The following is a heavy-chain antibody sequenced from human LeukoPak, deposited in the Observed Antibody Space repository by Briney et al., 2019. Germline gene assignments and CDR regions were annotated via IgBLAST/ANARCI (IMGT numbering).Heavy chain of an antibody. CDR3: ARDERTMGVVDY. CDR1: GGSISSYY. V-gene: IGHV4-4*07. J-gene: IGHJ4*02. Sequence: SETLSFTCTVYGGSISSYYWSWDRQPAGKGLVWIGRIYIRGSTNYNPSLKSRVTMSLDTSKNQFSLKLRSVTAADTAVYYCARDERTMGVVDYWGQGILVTVSS. D-gene: IGHD3-10*01. CDR2: IYIRGST.